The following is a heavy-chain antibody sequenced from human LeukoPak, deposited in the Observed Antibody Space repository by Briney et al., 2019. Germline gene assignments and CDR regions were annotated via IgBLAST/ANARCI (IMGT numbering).Heavy chain of an antibody. J-gene: IGHJ3*02. CDR3: ARDRIPMVRGVPDVFDI. CDR1: GYTFTGYY. Sequence: GASVKVSCKASGYTFTGYYMQWVRQAPGQGLEWMGWISAYNGNTNYAQKLQGRVTMTTDTSTSTVYMELRSLRSDDTAVYYCARDRIPMVRGVPDVFDIWGQGTMVTVSS. D-gene: IGHD3-10*01. V-gene: IGHV1-18*04. CDR2: ISAYNGNT.